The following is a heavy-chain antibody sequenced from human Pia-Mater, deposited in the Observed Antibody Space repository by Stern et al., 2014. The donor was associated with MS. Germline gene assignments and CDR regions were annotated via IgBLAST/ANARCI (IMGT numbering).Heavy chain of an antibody. CDR2: MNPNNANT. J-gene: IGHJ6*02. CDR3: VRGGLSYGYGLDA. CDR1: GYTFINYD. Sequence: QVQLAQSGSQVRKPGASVKVSCQASGYTFINYDIFWVRQATGQGLEWLGWMNPNNANTGHAQKFQGRVTMTRNTSISTAYMELSGLRSDDTAVYYCVRGGLSYGYGLDAWGQGTAVIVSS. V-gene: IGHV1-8*01. D-gene: IGHD3-16*01.